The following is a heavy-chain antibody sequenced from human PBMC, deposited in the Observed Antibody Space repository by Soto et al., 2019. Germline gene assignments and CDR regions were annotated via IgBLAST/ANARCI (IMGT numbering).Heavy chain of an antibody. CDR1: GGTFSSYA. J-gene: IGHJ4*02. CDR3: ARDPPRDGYNGNYFDY. Sequence: ASVKVSCKASGGTFSSYAISWVRQAPGQGLEWMGGIIPIFGTANYAQKFQGRVTITADESTSTAYMELSSLRSEDTAVYYCARDPPRDGYNGNYFDYWGQGTLVTVSS. CDR2: IIPIFGTA. D-gene: IGHD5-12*01. V-gene: IGHV1-69*13.